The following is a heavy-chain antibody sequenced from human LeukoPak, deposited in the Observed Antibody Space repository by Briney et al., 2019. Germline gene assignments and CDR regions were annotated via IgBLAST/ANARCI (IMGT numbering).Heavy chain of an antibody. Sequence: PSETLSLTCTVSGGSISSYYWSWIRQPPGKGLEWIGYIYYSGSTNYNPSLKSRVTISVDTSKNQFSLKLSSVTPEDTAVYYCARVSLDGAEFDYWGQGTLVTVSS. V-gene: IGHV4-59*12. CDR2: IYYSGST. CDR1: GGSISSYY. J-gene: IGHJ4*02. D-gene: IGHD1-14*01. CDR3: ARVSLDGAEFDY.